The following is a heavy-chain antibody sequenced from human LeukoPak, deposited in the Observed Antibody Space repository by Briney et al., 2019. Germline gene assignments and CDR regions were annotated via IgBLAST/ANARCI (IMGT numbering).Heavy chain of an antibody. D-gene: IGHD1-1*01. CDR3: ARVRAIAATGTGARYFQD. CDR1: GYTFTDYH. V-gene: IGHV1-2*02. CDR2: NNPNSGGT. Sequence: EASVKVSCKASGYTFTDYHIYWLRQAPGQGLEWMGWNNPNSGGTNYAQKFQGRVTMTRDTSTNTAYMELSRLRSDATAVYFCARVRAIAATGTGARYFQDWGQGTLVTVSS. J-gene: IGHJ1*01.